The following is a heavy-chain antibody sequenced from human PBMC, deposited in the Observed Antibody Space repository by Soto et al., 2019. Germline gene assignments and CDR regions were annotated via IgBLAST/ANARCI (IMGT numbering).Heavy chain of an antibody. J-gene: IGHJ4*02. CDR1: GFTFSSYG. CDR2: IWYDGSNK. CDR3: ARGGSSGWFTNYPLDY. V-gene: IGHV3-33*01. Sequence: GGSLRLSCAASGFTFSSYGMHWVRQAPGKGLEWVAVIWYDGSNKYYADSVKGRFTSSRDNSKNSLYLQMNSLRTEDTAMYYCARGGSSGWFTNYPLDYWGQGTLVTVSS. D-gene: IGHD6-19*01.